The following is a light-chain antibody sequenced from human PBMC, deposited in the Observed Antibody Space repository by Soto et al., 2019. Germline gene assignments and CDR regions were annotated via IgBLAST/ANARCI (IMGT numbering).Light chain of an antibody. V-gene: IGKV1-5*01. Sequence: DIQMTQSPSTLSATVGDRVTITCRASHSITHRLAWYQQKPGKAPKALIYDASNLEDGVPSRFSGSGYGTEFTLPIRSLQPHDFATYWCQHYGGMWTFGQGTKVDI. CDR2: DAS. CDR1: HSITHR. J-gene: IGKJ1*01. CDR3: QHYGGMWT.